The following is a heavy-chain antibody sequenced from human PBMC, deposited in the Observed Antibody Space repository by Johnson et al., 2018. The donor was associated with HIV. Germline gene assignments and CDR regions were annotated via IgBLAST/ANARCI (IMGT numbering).Heavy chain of an antibody. J-gene: IGHJ3*01. Sequence: VQLVESGGGLVQPGRSLKLSCAASGFTFDDYGMSWVRQAPGKGLEWVANINEDGREKHYVDSVRGRFTISRDNDKNSLSLQMNTLRADDTGVYFCARGREDAWGQGTMVTVSS. CDR2: INEDGREK. CDR1: GFTFDDYG. CDR3: ARGREDA. D-gene: IGHD1-26*01. V-gene: IGHV3-7*01.